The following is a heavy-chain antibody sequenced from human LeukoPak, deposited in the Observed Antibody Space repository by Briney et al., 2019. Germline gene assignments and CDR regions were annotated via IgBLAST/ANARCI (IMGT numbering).Heavy chain of an antibody. CDR3: ARHPSGRMWLQQGGWFDP. D-gene: IGHD5-24*01. Sequence: SETLSLTCTVSGVSISSYYWSWIRQPAGKGLEWIGRIHTSGSTSYNPSLKSRVTISVDTSKNQFSLKLTSVTAADTAVYYCARHPSGRMWLQQGGWFDPWGQGTLVTVSS. CDR2: IHTSGST. CDR1: GVSISSYY. V-gene: IGHV4-4*07. J-gene: IGHJ5*02.